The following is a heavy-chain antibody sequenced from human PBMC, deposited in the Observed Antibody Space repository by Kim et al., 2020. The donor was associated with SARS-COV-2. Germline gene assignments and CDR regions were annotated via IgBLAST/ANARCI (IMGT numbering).Heavy chain of an antibody. CDR2: ISGSGGST. Sequence: GGSLRLSCAASGFTFSSYAMSWVRQAPGKGLEWVSAISGSGGSTYYADSVKGRFTISRDNSKNTLYLQMNSLRAEDTAVYHCAKSIPPTIFGVVIDYYYYYGMDVWGQGTTVTVSS. V-gene: IGHV3-23*01. CDR3: AKSIPPTIFGVVIDYYYYYGMDV. D-gene: IGHD3-3*01. J-gene: IGHJ6*02. CDR1: GFTFSSYA.